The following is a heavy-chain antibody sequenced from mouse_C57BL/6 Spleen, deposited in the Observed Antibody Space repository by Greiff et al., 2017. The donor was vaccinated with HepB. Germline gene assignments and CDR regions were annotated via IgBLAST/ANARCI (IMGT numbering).Heavy chain of an antibody. J-gene: IGHJ2*01. CDR1: GFTFSSYA. Sequence: EVQLVESGGGLVKPGGSLKLSCAASGFTFSSYAMSWVRQTPEKRLEWVATISDGGSYTYYPVNVKGRFTISRDNAKNNLYLQMSHLKSEDTAMYYCARDGDDSYLDYWGQGTTLTVSS. CDR2: ISDGGSYT. D-gene: IGHD2-4*01. CDR3: ARDGDDSYLDY. V-gene: IGHV5-4*01.